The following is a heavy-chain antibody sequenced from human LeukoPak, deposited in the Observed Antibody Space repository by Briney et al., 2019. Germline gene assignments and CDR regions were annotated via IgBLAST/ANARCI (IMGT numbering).Heavy chain of an antibody. CDR2: IIPILGIA. Sequence: ASVKVSCKASGGTFSSYAISWVRQAPGQGLGWMGMIIPILGIANYAPNFQGRVTITAEKSTSKAYMELRSLSSEDTAVYYCAREGVGATVDYWGPGTLVTVSS. J-gene: IGHJ4*02. D-gene: IGHD1-26*01. V-gene: IGHV1-69*04. CDR3: AREGVGATVDY. CDR1: GGTFSSYA.